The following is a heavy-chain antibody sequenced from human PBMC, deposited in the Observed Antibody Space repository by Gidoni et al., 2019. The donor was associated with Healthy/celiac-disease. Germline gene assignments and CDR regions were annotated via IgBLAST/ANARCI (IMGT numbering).Heavy chain of an antibody. CDR3: ARLQVWQWLNNYYYYGMDV. CDR1: GGTFSSYA. Sequence: QVQLVQSGAEVKKPGSSVKVSCKASGGTFSSYAISWVRQAPGQGLEWMGGIIPIFGTANYAQKFQGRVTITADESTSTAYMELSSLRSEDTAVYYCARLQVWQWLNNYYYYGMDVWGQGTTVTVSS. J-gene: IGHJ6*02. CDR2: IIPIFGTA. V-gene: IGHV1-69*01. D-gene: IGHD6-19*01.